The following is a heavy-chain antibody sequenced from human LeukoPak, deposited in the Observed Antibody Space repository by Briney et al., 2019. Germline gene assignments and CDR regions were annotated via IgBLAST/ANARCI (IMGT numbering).Heavy chain of an antibody. Sequence: TGGSLRLSCAASGFTFSSHAMSWVRQAPGKGLEWVSHISGSGGSTYYADSVKGRFTISRDNSKNTLYLQMNSLRAEDTAVYYCARDVRAAYSSGWYGDFDYWGQGTLVTVSS. V-gene: IGHV3-23*01. CDR2: ISGSGGST. D-gene: IGHD6-19*01. J-gene: IGHJ4*02. CDR1: GFTFSSHA. CDR3: ARDVRAAYSSGWYGDFDY.